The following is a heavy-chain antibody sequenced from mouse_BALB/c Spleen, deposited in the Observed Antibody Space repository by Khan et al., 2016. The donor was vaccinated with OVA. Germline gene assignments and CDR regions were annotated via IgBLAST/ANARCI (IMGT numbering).Heavy chain of an antibody. V-gene: IGHV3-2*02. CDR2: ISYRGST. J-gene: IGHJ2*01. CDR3: ARTARIKY. Sequence: VQLKESGPGLVKPSQSLSLTCTVTGYSITSGYGWNWIRQFPGNKLEWMGYISYRGSTNYNPSLKRRTSITRDTSKNQFFLQLNAVTTEDTATYYCARTARIKYWGQGTTLTVSS. D-gene: IGHD1-2*01. CDR1: GYSITSGYG.